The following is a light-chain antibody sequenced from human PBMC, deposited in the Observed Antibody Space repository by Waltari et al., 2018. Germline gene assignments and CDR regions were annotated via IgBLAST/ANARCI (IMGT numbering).Light chain of an antibody. V-gene: IGLV2-23*02. CDR3: CSYAGSSVSV. Sequence: QSALTQTATVSGSPGQSITISCTGSSSDVGNYNLVSWYQQHPGEAPKLIIYDVNKRPLGVSNRFAGSKPGNTASLTISGLQAADEADYYCCSYAGSSVSVFGGGTKVTVL. CDR1: SSDVGNYNL. J-gene: IGLJ3*02. CDR2: DVN.